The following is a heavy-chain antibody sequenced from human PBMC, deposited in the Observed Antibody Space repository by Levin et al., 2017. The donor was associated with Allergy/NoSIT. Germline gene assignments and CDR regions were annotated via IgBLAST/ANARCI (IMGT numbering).Heavy chain of an antibody. V-gene: IGHV3-48*01. D-gene: IGHD3-22*01. CDR2: ISSSSSTI. J-gene: IGHJ3*02. CDR3: ARDVTVVVSGAFDI. CDR1: GFTFSSYS. Sequence: GESLKISCAASGFTFSSYSMNWVRQAPGKGLEWVSYISSSSSTIYYADSVKGRFTISRDNAKNSLYLQMNSLRAEDTAVYYCARDVTVVVSGAFDIWGQGTMVTVSS.